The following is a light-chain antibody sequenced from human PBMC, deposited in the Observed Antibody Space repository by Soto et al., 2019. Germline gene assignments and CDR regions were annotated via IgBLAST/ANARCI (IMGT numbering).Light chain of an antibody. CDR2: EVT. J-gene: IGLJ1*01. Sequence: VLTQPASVSGSPGQSITISCTGTSGDVGTYNYVSWYQQHPGKAPKVMIYEVTYRPSGVSNRFSGSKSGNTASLTISGLQAEDEAEYYCSSYTGSSTLYVFGTGTKVTVL. CDR3: SSYTGSSTLYV. CDR1: SGDVGTYNY. V-gene: IGLV2-14*01.